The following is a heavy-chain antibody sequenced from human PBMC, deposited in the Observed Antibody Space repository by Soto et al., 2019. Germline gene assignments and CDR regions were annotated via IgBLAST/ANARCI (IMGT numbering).Heavy chain of an antibody. CDR3: AIQVVGATCFDY. CDR2: ISSSSSYI. V-gene: IGHV3-21*01. J-gene: IGHJ4*02. Sequence: PGGSLRLSCAASGFTFSSYSMNWVRQAPGKGLEWVSSISSSSSYIYYADSVKGRFTISRDNAKNSLYLQMNSLRAEDTAVYYCAIQVVGATCFDYWGQGPLVTVSS. CDR1: GFTFSSYS. D-gene: IGHD1-26*01.